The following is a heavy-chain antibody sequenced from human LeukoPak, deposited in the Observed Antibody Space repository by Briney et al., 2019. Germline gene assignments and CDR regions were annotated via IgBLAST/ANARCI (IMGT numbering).Heavy chain of an antibody. V-gene: IGHV4-4*07. Sequence: SETLSLTCTVSGGSISSYYWSWIRQPAGKGLEYLGRIHSSGSTNYNPSLTSRVTISRDTSKSHYSLKLSSVTATDTAVYYCARDQTYSGSGIYTYFDYWGQGILVTVSS. J-gene: IGHJ4*02. CDR3: ARDQTYSGSGIYTYFDY. D-gene: IGHD3-10*01. CDR2: IHSSGST. CDR1: GGSISSYY.